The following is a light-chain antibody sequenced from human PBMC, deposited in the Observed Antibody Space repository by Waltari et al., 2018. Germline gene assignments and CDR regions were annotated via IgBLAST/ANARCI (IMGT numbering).Light chain of an antibody. CDR3: ALYMGSGIWV. J-gene: IGLJ3*02. V-gene: IGLV8-61*01. Sequence: QTVVTQEPSLSVSPGGTVTLTCTLSSGSLSTTSYATWYQQTPGQAPRTLVYQANSRSPGVPDRFSGSILGNTASLTITGAQADDESDYYCALYMGSGIWVFGGGTRLTVL. CDR2: QAN. CDR1: SGSLSTTSY.